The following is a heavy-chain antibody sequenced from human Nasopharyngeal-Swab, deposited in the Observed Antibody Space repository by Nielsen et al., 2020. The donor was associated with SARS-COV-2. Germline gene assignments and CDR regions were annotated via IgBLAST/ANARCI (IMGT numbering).Heavy chain of an antibody. V-gene: IGHV3-73*01. CDR1: GFSFRSYW. CDR3: TRCGGGCYSGRDY. CDR2: LRSKGNNYAT. Sequence: GGSLRLSCVASGFSFRSYWMTWVRQASGEGLEWVARLRSKGNNYATAYSASVKGRFIIFRDDPTNTAYLQMNSLKTEDTAMYYCTRCGGGCYSGRDYWGQGTLVTVSS. D-gene: IGHD2-15*01. J-gene: IGHJ4*02.